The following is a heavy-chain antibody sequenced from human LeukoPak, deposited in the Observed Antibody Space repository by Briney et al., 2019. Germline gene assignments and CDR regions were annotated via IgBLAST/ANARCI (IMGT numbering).Heavy chain of an antibody. CDR3: ARVEGYSGYVGPFDY. J-gene: IGHJ4*02. V-gene: IGHV1-18*01. CDR2: ISAYNGNT. CDR1: GYTFTSYG. Sequence: GASVKVSCKASGYTFTSYGISWVRQAPGQGLEWMGWISAYNGNTNYAQKLQGRVTMTTDTSTSTAYMELRSLRSDDTAVYYCARVEGYSGYVGPFDYWGQGTLVTVSS. D-gene: IGHD5-12*01.